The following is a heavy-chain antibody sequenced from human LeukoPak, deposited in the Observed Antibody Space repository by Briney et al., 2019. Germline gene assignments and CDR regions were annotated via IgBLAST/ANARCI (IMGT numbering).Heavy chain of an antibody. CDR1: GFTFSSYW. D-gene: IGHD2-2*01. J-gene: IGHJ6*02. Sequence: LAGGSLRLSCAASGFTFSSYWMHWVRQAPGKGLVWVSRINSDGSSTSYADSVKGRFTISRDNAKNTLYLQMNSLRAEDTAVYYCARGLHCSSTSCSNYYYYYGMDVWGQGTTVTVSS. V-gene: IGHV3-74*01. CDR3: ARGLHCSSTSCSNYYYYYGMDV. CDR2: INSDGSST.